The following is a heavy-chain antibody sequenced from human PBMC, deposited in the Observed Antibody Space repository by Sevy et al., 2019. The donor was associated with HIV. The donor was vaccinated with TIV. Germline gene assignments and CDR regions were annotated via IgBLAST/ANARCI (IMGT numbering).Heavy chain of an antibody. CDR3: AKPPPLEMWELLN. Sequence: GGSLRLSCAASGFPVSSNYMSWVRQAPGKGLEWVAVILFDGSKTYYADSVKGRFTISRDNSKNTLYLQMNSLRAEDTAVYYCAKPPPLEMWELLNWGLGTLVTVSS. J-gene: IGHJ4*02. CDR2: ILFDGSKT. D-gene: IGHD1-26*01. V-gene: IGHV3-30*18. CDR1: GFPVSSNY.